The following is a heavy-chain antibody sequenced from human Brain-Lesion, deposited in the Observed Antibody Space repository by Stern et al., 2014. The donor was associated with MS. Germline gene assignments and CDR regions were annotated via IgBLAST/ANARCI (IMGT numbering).Heavy chain of an antibody. Sequence: EVQLFSSGGGLVQPGGSLRLSCAASGFSFSTYAMSWVRQTPGKGLQWVSVXSGRGGPTYYADSVTGRFTISRAPSKNTLYLQRDRRRADDTAGEDGAKGPHHIAGEGTREGQHWGQGTLGTV. CDR2: XSGRGGPT. CDR3: AKGPHHIAGEGTREGQH. J-gene: IGHJ1*01. D-gene: IGHD6-13*01. CDR1: GFSFSTYA. V-gene: IGHV3-23*01.